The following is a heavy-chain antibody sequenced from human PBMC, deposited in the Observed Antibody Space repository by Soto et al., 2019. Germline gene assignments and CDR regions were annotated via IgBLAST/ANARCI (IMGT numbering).Heavy chain of an antibody. Sequence: QVQLLQSGAEVKKPGSSVRVSCEASGGTFRTYAISWVRQAPGQGLEWMGEIIPIFGKVNYAQKFQGRVTSTADXHXTXVXXDLRRLTSEDTAVYYCAKGAVAGTPTSYYYYGMDVWGQGTTVTVS. CDR1: GGTFRTYA. CDR3: AKGAVAGTPTSYYYYGMDV. CDR2: IIPIFGKV. J-gene: IGHJ6*02. D-gene: IGHD6-19*01. V-gene: IGHV1-69*12.